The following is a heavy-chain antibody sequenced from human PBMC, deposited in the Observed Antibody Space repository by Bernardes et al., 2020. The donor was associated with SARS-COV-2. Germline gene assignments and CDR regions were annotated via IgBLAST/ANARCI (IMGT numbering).Heavy chain of an antibody. CDR2: INHVGST. CDR3: ARGGLKYSSSASRFRAFDI. V-gene: IGHV4-34*01. D-gene: IGHD6-13*01. Sequence: SETLSLTCAVSGGSFSDYYWSCIRQAPGQGLEWSGEINHVGSTNYNPSLKSRVTISVDTSKTQFSLKLPSVTAADTAVYYCARGGLKYSSSASRFRAFDIWGLGTPVTVSS. J-gene: IGHJ3*02. CDR1: GGSFSDYY.